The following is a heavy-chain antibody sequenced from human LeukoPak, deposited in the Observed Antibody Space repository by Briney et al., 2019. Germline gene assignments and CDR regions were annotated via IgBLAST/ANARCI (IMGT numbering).Heavy chain of an antibody. V-gene: IGHV3-11*01. CDR3: ARVEAAASYGMDV. D-gene: IGHD2-2*01. CDR2: ISSSGSTI. J-gene: IGHJ6*02. Sequence: GGSLRLSCAASGFTFSDYHMSWIRQAPGKGLEWVSYISSSGSTIYYADSVKGRFTISRDNAKNSLYLQMNSLRAEDTAVYYCARVEAAASYGMDVWGQGTTVTVSS. CDR1: GFTFSDYH.